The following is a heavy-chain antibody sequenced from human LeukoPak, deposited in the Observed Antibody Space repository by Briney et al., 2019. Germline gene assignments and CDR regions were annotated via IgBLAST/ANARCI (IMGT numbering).Heavy chain of an antibody. J-gene: IGHJ2*01. CDR3: ARQRIAVAGRFDP. Sequence: SETLSLTCAVSGYSISSGYYWGWIRQPPGKGQEWIGSIYHSGSTYYNPSLKSRVTISVDTSKNQFSLKLSSVTAADTAVYYCARQRIAVAGRFDPWGRGTLVTVSS. CDR2: IYHSGST. D-gene: IGHD6-19*01. V-gene: IGHV4-38-2*01. CDR1: GYSISSGYY.